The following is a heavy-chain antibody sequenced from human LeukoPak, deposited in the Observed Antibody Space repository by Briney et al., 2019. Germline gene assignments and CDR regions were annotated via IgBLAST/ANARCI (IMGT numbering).Heavy chain of an antibody. CDR1: GYTFTNYG. CDR3: ARGTLDYYDSSGLGLGPFDI. Sequence: ASVKVSCKASGYTFTNYGISWVRQAPGQGLEWMGWVSTYNGNTNYAQKLQARVTMTTDTSTSTAYMELRSLRSDDTAVYYCARGTLDYYDSSGLGLGPFDIWGQGTVVTVSS. V-gene: IGHV1-18*01. J-gene: IGHJ3*02. D-gene: IGHD3-22*01. CDR2: VSTYNGNT.